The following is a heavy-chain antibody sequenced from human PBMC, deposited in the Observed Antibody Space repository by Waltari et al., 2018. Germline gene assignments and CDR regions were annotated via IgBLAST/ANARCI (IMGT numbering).Heavy chain of an antibody. CDR1: GAFVSTLY. CDR3: ARQGIYDSGWYDYFDY. J-gene: IGHJ4*02. Sequence: QVQLQESGPGLVKPSETLSLTCTVSGAFVSTLYCSWIRRAPGKGLEWIGYIYPSGSKHVNPSLKRRASKSIDTSKNQFFLTVGSVTAADTAVQYWARQGIYDSGWYDYFDYRGQGARVTVSS. V-gene: IGHV4-59*02. CDR2: IYPSGSK. D-gene: IGHD6-19*01.